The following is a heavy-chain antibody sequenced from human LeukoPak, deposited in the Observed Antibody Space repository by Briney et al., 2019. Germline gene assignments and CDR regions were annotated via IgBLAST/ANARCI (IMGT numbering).Heavy chain of an antibody. J-gene: IGHJ4*02. CDR2: MWYDGSKD. CDR1: GFSFSTYG. Sequence: PGKSLRLSCAASGFSFSTYGIHWVRQAPGKGLEWVAVMWYDGSKDYYADSVKGRFTISRDTSKNTLYLQMNNLRAEDTAVYYCAKDRETYEYTFDYGGQGTLVTVSS. V-gene: IGHV3-33*06. CDR3: AKDRETYEYTFDY. D-gene: IGHD6-6*01.